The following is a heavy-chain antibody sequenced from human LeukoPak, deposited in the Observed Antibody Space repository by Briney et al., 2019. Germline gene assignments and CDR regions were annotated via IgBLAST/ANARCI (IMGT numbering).Heavy chain of an antibody. D-gene: IGHD4-23*01. J-gene: IGHJ5*02. CDR3: ARSHGGNSGWFDP. Sequence: GGSLRLSCAASGFTFSSYSMNWVRQAPGKGLEWVSSISSSSSYIYYADSVKGRFTISRDNAKNSLYLQMNSLRAADTAVYYCARSHGGNSGWFDPWGQGTLVTVSS. V-gene: IGHV3-21*01. CDR2: ISSSSSYI. CDR1: GFTFSSYS.